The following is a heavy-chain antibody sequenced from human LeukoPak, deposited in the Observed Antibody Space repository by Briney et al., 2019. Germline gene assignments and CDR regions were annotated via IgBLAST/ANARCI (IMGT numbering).Heavy chain of an antibody. D-gene: IGHD1-14*01. J-gene: IGHJ4*02. V-gene: IGHV4-34*01. Sequence: SETLSLTCAVYGGSFSGYYWSWIRQPPGKGLEWIGEINHSGSTNYNPSLKSRVTISVDTSKNQFSLKLSSVTAADTAVYYCTRVRCGIIDYWGQGTLVTVSS. CDR2: INHSGST. CDR3: TRVRCGIIDY. CDR1: GGSFSGYY.